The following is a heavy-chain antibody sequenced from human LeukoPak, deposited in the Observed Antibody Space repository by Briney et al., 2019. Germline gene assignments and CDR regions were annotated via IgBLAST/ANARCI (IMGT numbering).Heavy chain of an antibody. D-gene: IGHD3-16*01. V-gene: IGHV3-13*01. CDR2: IGTAGDT. J-gene: IGHJ3*02. CDR3: ARVAPYRGAYAFDI. CDR1: GFTFSSYA. Sequence: GGSLRLSCAASGFTFSSYAMSWVRQAPGKGLEWVSAIGTAGDTYYPGSVKGRFTISRENAKNSLYLQMNSLRAGDTAVYYCARVAPYRGAYAFDIWGQGTMVTVSS.